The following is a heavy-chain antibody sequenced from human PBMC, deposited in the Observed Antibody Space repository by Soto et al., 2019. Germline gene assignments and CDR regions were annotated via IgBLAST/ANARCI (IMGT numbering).Heavy chain of an antibody. CDR3: TRVGSPYFDPYWFDP. Sequence: GGSLRLSCTASGFTFGDYAMSWFRQAPGKGLEWVGFIRSKAYGGTTEYAASVKGRFTISRDDSKSIAYLQMNSLKTEDTAVYYCTRVGSPYFDPYWFDPWGQGTLVTVSS. J-gene: IGHJ5*02. D-gene: IGHD3-10*01. V-gene: IGHV3-49*03. CDR2: IRSKAYGGTT. CDR1: GFTFGDYA.